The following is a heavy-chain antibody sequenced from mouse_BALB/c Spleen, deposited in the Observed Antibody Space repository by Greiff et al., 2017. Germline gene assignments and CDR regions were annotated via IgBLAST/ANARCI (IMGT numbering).Heavy chain of an antibody. D-gene: IGHD1-1*01. Sequence: VQLQQSGPELVKPGASVKISCKASGYSFTGYFMNWVKQSHGKSLAWIGRINPYNGDTFYNQKFKGKATLTVDKSSSTAHMELLSLTSEDSAVYYCGRADYDGSSPFAYWGQGTLVTVSA. CDR1: GYSFTGYF. J-gene: IGHJ3*01. CDR3: GRADYDGSSPFAY. V-gene: IGHV1-37*01. CDR2: INPYNGDT.